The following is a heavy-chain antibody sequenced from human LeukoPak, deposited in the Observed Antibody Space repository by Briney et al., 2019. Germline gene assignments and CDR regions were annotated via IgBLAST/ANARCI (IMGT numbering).Heavy chain of an antibody. CDR1: GFTFSNYG. D-gene: IGHD6-13*01. CDR3: AKDRSMAAAGTVGYFDY. Sequence: GGSLRLSCAASGFTFSNYGMHWVRQAPGKGLEWVAAIWYDGSNKYYGDSVKGRFTISRDNSKNTLYLQMNSLRAEDTAVYCCAKDRSMAAAGTVGYFDYWGQGTLVTVSS. CDR2: IWYDGSNK. V-gene: IGHV3-30*02. J-gene: IGHJ4*02.